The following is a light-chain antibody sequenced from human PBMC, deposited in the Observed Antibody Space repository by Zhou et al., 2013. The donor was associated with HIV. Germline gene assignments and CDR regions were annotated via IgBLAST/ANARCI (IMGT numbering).Light chain of an antibody. V-gene: IGKV3-20*01. CDR1: QSVSSN. CDR3: QQYGTLPLT. J-gene: IGKJ4*01. Sequence: EIVLTQSPGTLSLSPGERATLSCRASQSVSSNLAWFQQRPGQAPSLLIHGASRRATGIPDRFSGIGSETDFTLSISRLEPEDFGVYYCQQYGTLPLTFGGGTKVEIK. CDR2: GAS.